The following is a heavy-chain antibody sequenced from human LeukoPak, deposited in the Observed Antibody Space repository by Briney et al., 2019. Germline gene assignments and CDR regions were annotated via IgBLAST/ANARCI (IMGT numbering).Heavy chain of an antibody. V-gene: IGHV4-34*01. J-gene: IGHJ4*02. CDR3: ARWGDGYIDY. CDR2: INHSEIT. Sequence: SETLSLTCAVYGGSFGGYYYNWIRQTPGKGLEWIGEINHSEITNYNPSLKSRVTLSVDTSKNQFSLKLSSVTAADTAVYYCARWGDGYIDYWGQGTLVTVSS. CDR1: GGSFGGYY. D-gene: IGHD5-18*01.